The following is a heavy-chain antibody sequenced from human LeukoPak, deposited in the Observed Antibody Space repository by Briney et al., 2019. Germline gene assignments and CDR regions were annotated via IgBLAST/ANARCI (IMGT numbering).Heavy chain of an antibody. CDR2: INHSGST. D-gene: IGHD3-10*01. CDR3: ARGLVLLWFVEPRTDMDV. CDR1: GGSFSGYY. Sequence: KPSETLSLTCAVYGGSFSGYYWSWIRQPPGKGLEWIGEINHSGSTNYNPTLKSRVTISVDTSKNQFSPKLSSVTAADTAVYYCARGLVLLWFVEPRTDMDVSGKGTTVTVSS. V-gene: IGHV4-34*01. J-gene: IGHJ6*03.